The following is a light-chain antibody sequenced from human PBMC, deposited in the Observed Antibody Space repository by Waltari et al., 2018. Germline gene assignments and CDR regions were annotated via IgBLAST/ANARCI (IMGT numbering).Light chain of an antibody. V-gene: IGLV1-47*01. CDR1: SSNIGSNY. CDR3: AAWDDSLSGFYV. CDR2: RNQ. Sequence: QSVLTQPPSASGTPGQRVTISCSGSSSNIGSNYVYWYQQLPGTAPKLLIYRNQQRPSGCPDRFSGSKSGTSASLAISGLRSEDEADYYCAAWDDSLSGFYVFGTGTKVTVL. J-gene: IGLJ1*01.